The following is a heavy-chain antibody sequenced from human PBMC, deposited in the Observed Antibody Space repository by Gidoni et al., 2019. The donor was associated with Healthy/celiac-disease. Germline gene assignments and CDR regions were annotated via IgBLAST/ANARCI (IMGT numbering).Heavy chain of an antibody. CDR3: AKDGSGSYLDFLYYYYGMDV. CDR1: GFTFRSYG. Sequence: QVQLVESGGGVVQPGRSLRLSCAASGFTFRSYGMHWVRQAPGKGLEWVAVISYDGSNKYYAASLKVLFTISRDNSKTTLYLQMNSLRAEDTAVYYCAKDGSGSYLDFLYYYYGMDVWGQGTTVTVSS. CDR2: ISYDGSNK. D-gene: IGHD3-10*01. V-gene: IGHV3-30*18. J-gene: IGHJ6*02.